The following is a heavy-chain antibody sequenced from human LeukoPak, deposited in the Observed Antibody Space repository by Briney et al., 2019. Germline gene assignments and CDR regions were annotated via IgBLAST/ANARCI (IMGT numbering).Heavy chain of an antibody. CDR1: GFTFSAYW. CDR3: SRSRDSGAFYFDS. D-gene: IGHD2-15*01. V-gene: IGHV3-74*01. CDR2: IYNDGSSR. J-gene: IGHJ4*02. Sequence: PGGSLRLSCAASGFTFSAYWMHWVRHAPGKGLVWVSRIYNDGSSRSYAGSVKGRFTISRDNAKNTLYLQMNSLRAEDTALYFCSRSRDSGAFYFDSWGQGALVTVSS.